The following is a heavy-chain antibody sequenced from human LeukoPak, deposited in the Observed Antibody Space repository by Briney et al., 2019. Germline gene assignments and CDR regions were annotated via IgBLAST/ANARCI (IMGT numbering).Heavy chain of an antibody. J-gene: IGHJ4*02. CDR2: SSSSSSYI. D-gene: IGHD3-22*01. V-gene: IGHV3-21*01. Sequence: PGGSLRLSCAASGFTFSSYSMNWVRQAPGKGLEWVSSSSSSSSYIYYADSVKGRFTISRDNAKNSLYLQMNSLRAEDTAVYYCARGLYDSSGYYYLFDYWGQGTLVTVSS. CDR1: GFTFSSYS. CDR3: ARGLYDSSGYYYLFDY.